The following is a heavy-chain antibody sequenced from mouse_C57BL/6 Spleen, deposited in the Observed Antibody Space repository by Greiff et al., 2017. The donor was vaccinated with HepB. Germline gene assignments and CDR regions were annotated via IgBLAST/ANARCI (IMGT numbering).Heavy chain of an antibody. CDR1: GFTFSNYW. D-gene: IGHD2-1*01. CDR2: IRLKSDNYAT. J-gene: IGHJ4*01. CDR3: TVLSTYAMDY. Sequence: EVKVEESGGGLVQPGGSMKLSCVASGFTFSNYWMNWVRQSPEKGLEWVAQIRLKSDNYATHYAESVKGRFTISRDDSKSSVYLQMNNLRAEDTGIYYCTVLSTYAMDYWGQGTSVTVSS. V-gene: IGHV6-3*01.